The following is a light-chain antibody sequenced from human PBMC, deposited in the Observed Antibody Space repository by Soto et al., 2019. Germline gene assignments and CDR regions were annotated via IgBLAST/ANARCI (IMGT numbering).Light chain of an antibody. Sequence: ALTQPASVSGSPGQSITISCTGTNSDIGGYNYVSWYQQHPGKAPKLMIYDVSNRPSGVSYRFSGSKSGNTASLTISGLQADDEADYYCSSYTSRSTLGVFGGGTKVTVL. J-gene: IGLJ2*01. CDR1: NSDIGGYNY. CDR3: SSYTSRSTLGV. CDR2: DVS. V-gene: IGLV2-14*03.